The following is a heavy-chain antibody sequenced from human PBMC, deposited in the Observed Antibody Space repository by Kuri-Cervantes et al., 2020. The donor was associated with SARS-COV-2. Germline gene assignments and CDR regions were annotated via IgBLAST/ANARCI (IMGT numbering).Heavy chain of an antibody. CDR2: ISSSSSYI. V-gene: IGHV3-21*01. D-gene: IGHD6-25*01. CDR1: GFTFSSYS. J-gene: IGHJ5*02. Sequence: GGSLRLSCAASGFTFSSYSMNWVRQAPGKGLEWVSSISSSSSYIYYADSVKGRFTISRDNAKNSLYLQMNSLRAEDTAVYYCARDRAYSSGWRRTNWFDPWGQGTLVTVSS. CDR3: ARDRAYSSGWRRTNWFDP.